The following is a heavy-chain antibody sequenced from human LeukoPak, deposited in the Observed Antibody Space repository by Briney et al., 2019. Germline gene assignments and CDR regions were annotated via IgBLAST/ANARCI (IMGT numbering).Heavy chain of an antibody. CDR3: ARDVAQANYDSSGYPFDY. CDR1: GGSISSFY. J-gene: IGHJ4*02. CDR2: IDSSGIT. D-gene: IGHD3-22*01. Sequence: SETLSLTCTVSGGSISSFYYTWIRQPPGKGLEWIGYIDSSGITNYNSSLSSRVTISLDTSQNQFSLKLNSVTAADTALYYCARDVAQANYDSSGYPFDYWGQGALVTVSS. V-gene: IGHV4-4*08.